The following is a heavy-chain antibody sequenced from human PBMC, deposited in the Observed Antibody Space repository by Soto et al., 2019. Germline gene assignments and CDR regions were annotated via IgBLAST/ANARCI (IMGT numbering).Heavy chain of an antibody. J-gene: IGHJ3*02. V-gene: IGHV4-59*13. Sequence: SETLSLTCTVSGGSISSYYCSCIRQPPGQGLEWIGYIYYSGSANYGPSLKSRVTISVDTSKNQFSLKLSSVTAADTAVYYCARGDNWNYGGWLDIWGKGTMVTVSS. D-gene: IGHD1-7*01. CDR2: IYYSGSA. CDR1: GGSISSYY. CDR3: ARGDNWNYGGWLDI.